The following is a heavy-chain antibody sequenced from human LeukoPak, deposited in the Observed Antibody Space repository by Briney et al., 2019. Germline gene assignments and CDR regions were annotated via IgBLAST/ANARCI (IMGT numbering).Heavy chain of an antibody. Sequence: GGPVKVSCKASGYTFTGHYMHWVRQAPGQGLEWMGWITSDSGGTNYAQKFQGRVTMTRNTSISTAYMELSSLRSEDTAVYYCARVNCRSSTSCYAILDHWGQGTLVTVSS. J-gene: IGHJ4*02. CDR1: GYTFTGHY. V-gene: IGHV1-2*02. CDR2: ITSDSGGT. D-gene: IGHD2-2*01. CDR3: ARVNCRSSTSCYAILDH.